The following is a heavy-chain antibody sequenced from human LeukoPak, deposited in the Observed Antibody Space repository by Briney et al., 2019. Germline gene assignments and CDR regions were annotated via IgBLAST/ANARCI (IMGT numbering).Heavy chain of an antibody. Sequence: TSETLSLTCTVSGDSISSSNWWSWVRQPPGKGLEWIGEIFQSGHTNYNPSLKSRLTISLDKSKNQFSLRLNSVTAADTAVYYCARQAGTYYDFWSGYYTGPGAFDIWGQGTMVTVSS. CDR2: IFQSGHT. CDR3: ARQAGTYYDFWSGYYTGPGAFDI. J-gene: IGHJ3*02. CDR1: GDSISSSNW. V-gene: IGHV4-4*02. D-gene: IGHD3-3*01.